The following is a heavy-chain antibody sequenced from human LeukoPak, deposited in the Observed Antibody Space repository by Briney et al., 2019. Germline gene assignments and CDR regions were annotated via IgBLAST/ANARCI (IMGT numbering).Heavy chain of an antibody. J-gene: IGHJ4*02. V-gene: IGHV3-23*03. CDR2: IYSGGST. CDR3: AKDLRTVKVEMATGSFDY. CDR1: GFTFSSYA. D-gene: IGHD5-24*01. Sequence: GGSLRLSCAASGFTFSSYAMYWVRQAPGKGLEWVSVIYSGGSTYYADSVKGRFTISRDNSKNTLYLQMNSLRAEDTAVYYCAKDLRTVKVEMATGSFDYWGQGTLVTVSS.